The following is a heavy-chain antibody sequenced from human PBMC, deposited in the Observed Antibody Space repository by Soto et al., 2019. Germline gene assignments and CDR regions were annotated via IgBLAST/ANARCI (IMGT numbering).Heavy chain of an antibody. Sequence: GASVKVSCKASGYTFTGYYIHWVRQAPGQGLEWMGSISPHSGGPNYAQRFQGRVTMTRDTSMTTVYMEMSGLTSDDMAVYYCAREEQTGANYYLDYWGQGTLVTVSS. CDR3: AREEQTGANYYLDY. CDR2: ISPHSGGP. D-gene: IGHD7-27*01. V-gene: IGHV1-2*02. CDR1: GYTFTGYY. J-gene: IGHJ4*02.